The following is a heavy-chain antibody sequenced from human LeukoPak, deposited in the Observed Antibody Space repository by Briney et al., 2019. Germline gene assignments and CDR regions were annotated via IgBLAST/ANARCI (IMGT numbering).Heavy chain of an antibody. CDR1: GYSFSIYW. CDR2: IYPGDSDI. V-gene: IGHV5-51*01. Sequence: GESLKISCKGSGYSFSIYWIAWVRQLPGKGLEWMVNIYPGDSDIRYSPSFQGPVTFSADKSISTAYLQWSSLKASDTAMYYCARRDSSGYSFDSWGQGTLVTVSS. J-gene: IGHJ5*01. D-gene: IGHD3-22*01. CDR3: ARRDSSGYSFDS.